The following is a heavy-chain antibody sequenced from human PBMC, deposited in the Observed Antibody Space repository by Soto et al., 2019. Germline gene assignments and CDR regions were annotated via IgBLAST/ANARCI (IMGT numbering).Heavy chain of an antibody. D-gene: IGHD3-16*01. J-gene: IGHJ4*02. V-gene: IGHV1-69*01. CDR1: GGLFSSFA. Sequence: QGQLVQSGPEVKKPGSSVKVSCKDSGGLFSSFAISWVRQAPGQGLEWLGGIIPVFGTTNYAEKFQDRVTVTADESTNPAYMELSGLKSGDTAIYYCARGGGPYVWFNEFWGQGTLVTVSS. CDR3: ARGGGPYVWFNEF. CDR2: IIPVFGTT.